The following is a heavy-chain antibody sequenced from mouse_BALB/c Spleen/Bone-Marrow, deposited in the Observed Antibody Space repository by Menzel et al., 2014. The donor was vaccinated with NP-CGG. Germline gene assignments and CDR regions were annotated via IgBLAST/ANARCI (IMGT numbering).Heavy chain of an antibody. Sequence: EVNVVESGGGLVKPGGSLKLSCAASGFTFSSYAMSWVRQTPEKRLEWVATISSGGSYTYYPDSVKGRFTISRDNAKNTLYLQMSSLRSEDTAMYYCARPHYYGSSWFAYWGQGTLATVSA. CDR2: ISSGGSYT. CDR1: GFTFSSYA. CDR3: ARPHYYGSSWFAY. J-gene: IGHJ3*01. V-gene: IGHV5-9-3*01. D-gene: IGHD1-1*01.